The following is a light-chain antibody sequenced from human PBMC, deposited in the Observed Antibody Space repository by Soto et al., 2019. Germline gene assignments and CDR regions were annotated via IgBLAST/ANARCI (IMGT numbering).Light chain of an antibody. CDR2: NNN. V-gene: IGLV1-40*01. Sequence: QSVLTQPPSVSGAPGQGVTISCTGSSSNIGAGYDVHWYQQLPGTAPKVLIYNNNNRPSGVPDRFSGSKSGTSASLAITGLQAEDEADYYCQSYDNRLSGRGVFGGGTKLTVL. J-gene: IGLJ2*01. CDR1: SSNIGAGYD. CDR3: QSYDNRLSGRGV.